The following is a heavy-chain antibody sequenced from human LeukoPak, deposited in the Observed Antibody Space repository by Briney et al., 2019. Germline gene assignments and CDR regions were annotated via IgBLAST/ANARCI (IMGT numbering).Heavy chain of an antibody. CDR2: INPGADTT. D-gene: IGHD4-17*01. V-gene: IGHV1-46*01. CDR3: ATGPGDYEVH. CDR1: GYTFTRDY. Sequence: RASVKVSCKASGYTFTRDYMHWVRQAPGQGLEWMGIINPGADTTSYAQKFQGRVDVTRDTSTSTVYMELSRLTSEDTAVYYCATGPGDYEVHWGQGTLITVSS. J-gene: IGHJ4*02.